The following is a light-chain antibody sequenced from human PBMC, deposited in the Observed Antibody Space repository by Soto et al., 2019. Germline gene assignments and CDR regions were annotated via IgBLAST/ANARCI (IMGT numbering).Light chain of an antibody. V-gene: IGLV6-57*04. Sequence: NFMLTQPHSVSKSPGKTITISCTRSSGSVASTYVQWYQQRPGSAPTTVIYEDKHRPSGVPDRFSGSIDSSSNSASLTISGLKTEDEADYYCQSYDSSNQVFGTGTKLTV. CDR3: QSYDSSNQV. J-gene: IGLJ1*01. CDR1: SGSVASTY. CDR2: EDK.